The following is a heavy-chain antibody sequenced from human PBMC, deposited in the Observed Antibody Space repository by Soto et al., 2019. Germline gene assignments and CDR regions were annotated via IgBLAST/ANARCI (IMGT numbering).Heavy chain of an antibody. V-gene: IGHV1-18*01. CDR3: ARVGYCSGGSCYWFDP. CDR2: ISAYNGNT. J-gene: IGHJ5*02. Sequence: ASVKVSCKASGYTFTSYCISWVRQAPGQGLEWMGCISAYNGNTNYAQKLQGRVTMTTDTSTSTAYTELRSLRSDDTAVYYCARVGYCSGGSCYWFDPWGKGTLVTVSS. D-gene: IGHD2-15*01. CDR1: GYTFTSYC.